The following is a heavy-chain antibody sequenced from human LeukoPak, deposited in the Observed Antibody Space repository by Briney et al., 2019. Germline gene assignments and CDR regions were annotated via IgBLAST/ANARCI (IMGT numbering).Heavy chain of an antibody. D-gene: IGHD2-15*01. CDR1: GFTFSRHG. J-gene: IGHJ2*01. CDR3: AREAAWGDWYFDH. Sequence: GRSLRLSCAASGFTFSRHGMHWVRQAPGKGLEWVAVIGDTGRAKYYADSVEGRFTASRDNFKNTLYLEMNSLRYDDTALYYCAREAAWGDWYFDHWGRGTLVTVSS. V-gene: IGHV3-30*03. CDR2: IGDTGRAK.